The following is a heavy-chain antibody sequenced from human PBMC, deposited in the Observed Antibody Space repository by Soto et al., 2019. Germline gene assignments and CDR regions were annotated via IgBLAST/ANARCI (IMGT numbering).Heavy chain of an antibody. Sequence: GESLKISCKGSGYSFTSYWIGWVRQMPGKGLEWMGIIYPGDSDTRYSPSFQGQVTISADKSISTAYLQWSSLKASDTAMYYCARHSQEVLRYFDHIAPTDYWGQGTLVTVSS. CDR3: ARHSQEVLRYFDHIAPTDY. V-gene: IGHV5-51*01. D-gene: IGHD3-9*01. CDR1: GYSFTSYW. CDR2: IYPGDSDT. J-gene: IGHJ4*02.